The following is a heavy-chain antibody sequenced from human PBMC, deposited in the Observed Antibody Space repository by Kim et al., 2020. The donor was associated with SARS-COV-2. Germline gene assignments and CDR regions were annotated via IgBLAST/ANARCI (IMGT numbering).Heavy chain of an antibody. Sequence: TYSNPSHKSRATLSGDRSKNQFSLTLTSVTAADTAVYYCTRGPYSDYFDYWGQGTLVTVSS. J-gene: IGHJ4*02. D-gene: IGHD1-26*01. CDR3: TRGPYSDYFDY. CDR2: T. V-gene: IGHV4-30-2*01.